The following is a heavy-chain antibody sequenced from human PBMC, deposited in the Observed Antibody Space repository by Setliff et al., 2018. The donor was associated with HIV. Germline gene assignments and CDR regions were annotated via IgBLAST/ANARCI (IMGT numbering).Heavy chain of an antibody. J-gene: IGHJ3*01. V-gene: IGHV3-23*01. D-gene: IGHD4-17*01. CDR1: SSTLRDHY. CDR3: AKDPNGDYVGAFDS. Sequence: GGSLRLSCTASSSTLRDHYITWIRQAPGKGLERVSVITGSGGTIYQTDSVRGRFTVSRDNSKNTLYLQMNNLRVEDTAVYYCAKDPNGDYVGAFDSWGPGTMVTVSS. CDR2: ITGSGGTI.